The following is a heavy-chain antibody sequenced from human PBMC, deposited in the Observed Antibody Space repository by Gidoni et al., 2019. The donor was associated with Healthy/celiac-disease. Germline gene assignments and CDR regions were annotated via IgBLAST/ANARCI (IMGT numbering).Heavy chain of an antibody. CDR1: GFTFSSYA. J-gene: IGHJ4*02. D-gene: IGHD2-2*01. Sequence: EVQLLESGGGLVQRGGSLRLSCAASGFTFSSYAMSWVRQAPGKGLEWVSAISGSGGSTYYADSVKGRFTISRDNSKNTLYLQMNSLRAEDTAVYYCAKGDCSSTSCLLFDYWGQGTLVTVSS. CDR2: ISGSGGST. CDR3: AKGDCSSTSCLLFDY. V-gene: IGHV3-23*01.